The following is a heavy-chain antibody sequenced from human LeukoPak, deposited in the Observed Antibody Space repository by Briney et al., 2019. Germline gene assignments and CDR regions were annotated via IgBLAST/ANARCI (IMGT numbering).Heavy chain of an antibody. Sequence: GESLKISCKGSGYIFTSYWIGWVRQLPGKGLEWMGIIYPGDSDTRYSPSFQGQVTISADKSISTAYLQWSSLKASDTAMYYCARTWEQQLVSNWFDPWGQGTLVTVSS. CDR2: IYPGDSDT. CDR3: ARTWEQQLVSNWFDP. J-gene: IGHJ5*02. CDR1: GYIFTSYW. D-gene: IGHD6-13*01. V-gene: IGHV5-51*01.